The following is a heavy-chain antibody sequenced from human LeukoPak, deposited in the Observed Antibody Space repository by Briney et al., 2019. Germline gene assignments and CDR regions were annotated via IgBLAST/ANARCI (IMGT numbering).Heavy chain of an antibody. CDR3: AAVGSGTGAFDY. D-gene: IGHD2-8*02. CDR1: GGSFGGYY. Sequence: PSETLSLTCAVYGGSFGGYYWSWIRRPPGKGLEWIGEINQSGSTNYNPSLKSRVTISVDTSKNQFSLKLSSVTAADTAVYYCAAVGSGTGAFDYWGQGTLVTASS. J-gene: IGHJ4*02. V-gene: IGHV4-34*01. CDR2: INQSGST.